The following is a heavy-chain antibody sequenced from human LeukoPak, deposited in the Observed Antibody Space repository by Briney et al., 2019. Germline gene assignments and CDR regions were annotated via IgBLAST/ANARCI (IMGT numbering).Heavy chain of an antibody. Sequence: ASVKVSCKASGYTFTSYYMNWVRQAPGQGLEWMGIINPSGGTTSNAQKFQGRVTMTRDTSTSTVYMELTSLRSEDTAVYYCARCGEPSYDILTGYSRFDYWGQGSLVTVSS. D-gene: IGHD3-9*01. CDR1: GYTFTSYY. V-gene: IGHV1-46*01. J-gene: IGHJ4*02. CDR2: INPSGGTT. CDR3: ARCGEPSYDILTGYSRFDY.